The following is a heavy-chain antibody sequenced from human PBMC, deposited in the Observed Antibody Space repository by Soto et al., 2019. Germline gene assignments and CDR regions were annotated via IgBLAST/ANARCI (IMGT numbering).Heavy chain of an antibody. CDR3: AKVGYYDSSGYDPLAFDI. CDR2: ISGSGGST. Sequence: WGSLRLSCAASGFTFSSYAMSCFRQSPGKGLEWVSAISGSGGSTYYADSVKGRFTISRDNSKNTLYLQMNSLRAEDTAVYYCAKVGYYDSSGYDPLAFDIWGQGTMVTVSS. V-gene: IGHV3-23*01. D-gene: IGHD3-22*01. J-gene: IGHJ3*02. CDR1: GFTFSSYA.